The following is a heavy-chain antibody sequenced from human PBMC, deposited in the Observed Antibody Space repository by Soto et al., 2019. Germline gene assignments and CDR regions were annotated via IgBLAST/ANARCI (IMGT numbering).Heavy chain of an antibody. CDR1: GGSISSGDFY. J-gene: IGHJ4*02. CDR2: IRFSGST. V-gene: IGHV4-61*08. CDR3: ARGALGYCSGGSCYRYFDY. D-gene: IGHD2-15*01. Sequence: QVQLQESGPGLVRPSETLSLTCTVSGGSISSGDFYWAWIRQPPGKGLEWIGYIRFSGSTNYNPSLKSRVTFSVDTPKNQFSLKLNSVTAADTAVYHCARGALGYCSGGSCYRYFDYWGQGTLVTVSS.